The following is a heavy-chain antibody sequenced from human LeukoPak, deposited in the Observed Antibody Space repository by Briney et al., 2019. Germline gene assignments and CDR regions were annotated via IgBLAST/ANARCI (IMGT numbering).Heavy chain of an antibody. D-gene: IGHD3-10*01. CDR3: VRDRGWFHFDL. CDR1: GFTLSNYW. V-gene: IGHV3-7*01. CDR2: NKEDGTVK. Sequence: PGGSLRLSCAASGFTLSNYWMTWIRQAPGKGLEWEAHNKEDGTVKNYVDSVKGRFTISRDNTKNSLFLQLNSLRAEDTAVYYCVRDRGWFHFDLWGQGTLVTVSS. J-gene: IGHJ4*02.